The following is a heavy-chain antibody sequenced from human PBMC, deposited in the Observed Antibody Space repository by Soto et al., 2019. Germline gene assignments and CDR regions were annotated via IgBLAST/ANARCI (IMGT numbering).Heavy chain of an antibody. CDR3: ARDVGEHCSATRCYGGDS. CDR1: GYTFNTYG. D-gene: IGHD2-2*01. CDR2: INPHNGNT. Sequence: QVHLVQSGAEVKKPGASVKVSCKASGYTFNTYGISWVRQAPGQGLEWMGWINPHNGNTDLALQFQGRVTLTTDISRSTAYMELRSLRSDDTALYYCARDVGEHCSATRCYGGDSWGQGTPVTVSS. V-gene: IGHV1-18*01. J-gene: IGHJ4*02.